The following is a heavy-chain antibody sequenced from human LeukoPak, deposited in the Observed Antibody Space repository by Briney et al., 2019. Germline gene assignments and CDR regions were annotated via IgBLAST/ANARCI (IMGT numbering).Heavy chain of an antibody. CDR1: GGSMTNY. CDR3: ARLLPNTLPGLPYNYHYLDV. J-gene: IGHJ6*03. CDR2: VYYTGNT. Sequence: PSETLSLTCTVSGGSMTNYWSWIRQPPGKGLEWIGYVYYTGNTRYDPSLTSRVIISVDTSRNQFSLRLYSVTAADTAVYYCARLLPNTLPGLPYNYHYLDVWGKGTTVIISS. D-gene: IGHD2-15*01. V-gene: IGHV4-59*01.